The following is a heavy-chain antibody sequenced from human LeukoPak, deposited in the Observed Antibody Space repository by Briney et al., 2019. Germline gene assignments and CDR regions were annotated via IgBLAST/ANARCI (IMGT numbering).Heavy chain of an antibody. D-gene: IGHD6-13*01. J-gene: IGHJ4*02. Sequence: ASVKVSCKASGGTFSSYAISWVRQAPGQGLEWMGWISAYNGNTTYAQKLQGRVTMTTDTSTGTAYMELRSLRSDDTAVYYCASTSPFIAAANLGVYWGQGTLVTVSS. CDR3: ASTSPFIAAANLGVY. V-gene: IGHV1-18*01. CDR1: GGTFSSYA. CDR2: ISAYNGNT.